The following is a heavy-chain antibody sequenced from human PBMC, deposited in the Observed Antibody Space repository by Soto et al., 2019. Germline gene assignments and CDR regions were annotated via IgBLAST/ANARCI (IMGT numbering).Heavy chain of an antibody. CDR2: IWYDGINK. Sequence: GGSLRLSCAASGFTFSSYCMHWVRQAPGKGLEWVAVIWYDGINKYYADSVKGRFTISRDNSKNTLYLQMNSLRAEDTAVYYCARDAGDDFWSGYYNNWFDPWGQGTLVTVSS. CDR3: ARDAGDDFWSGYYNNWFDP. D-gene: IGHD3-3*01. J-gene: IGHJ5*02. CDR1: GFTFSSYC. V-gene: IGHV3-33*01.